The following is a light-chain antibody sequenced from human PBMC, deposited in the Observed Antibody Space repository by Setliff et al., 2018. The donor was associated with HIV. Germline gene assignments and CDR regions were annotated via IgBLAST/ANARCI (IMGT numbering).Light chain of an antibody. CDR3: QSYDNSLSGYV. CDR2: DVS. J-gene: IGLJ1*01. CDR1: SSDVGGYKY. V-gene: IGLV2-14*03. Sequence: QSVLAQPASVSGSPGQSITISCTGTSSDVGGYKYVSWYQQHPGKAPKLMIYDVSNRPSGVSNRFSGSKSGNTASLTISGLQAEGEADYYCQSYDNSLSGYVFGAGTKAPS.